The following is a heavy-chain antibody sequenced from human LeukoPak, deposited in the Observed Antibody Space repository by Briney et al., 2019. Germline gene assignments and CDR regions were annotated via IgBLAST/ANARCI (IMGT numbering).Heavy chain of an antibody. J-gene: IGHJ4*02. CDR3: ARQDSYGYLLDY. Sequence: PSETLSLTCAVYGGSFSGYYWSWIRQPPGKGLEWIGEINHSGSTNYNPSLKSRVTISVDTSKNQFSLKLSSVTAADTAVYYCARQDSYGYLLDYWGQGTLVTVSS. CDR2: INHSGST. D-gene: IGHD5-18*01. V-gene: IGHV4-34*01. CDR1: GGSFSGYY.